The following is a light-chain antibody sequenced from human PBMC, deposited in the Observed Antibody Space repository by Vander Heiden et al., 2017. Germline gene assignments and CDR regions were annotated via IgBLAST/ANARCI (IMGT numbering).Light chain of an antibody. Sequence: VLTPSPGTLSLAPGERATLACRASQSVSSSYLAWYQQKPGQAPRLLIYGASSRATGIPDRFSGSGSGTDFTLTISRLETEDFAVYYCQQYGSSPPYTFGQGTKLEIK. V-gene: IGKV3-20*01. CDR2: GAS. J-gene: IGKJ2*01. CDR3: QQYGSSPPYT. CDR1: QSVSSSY.